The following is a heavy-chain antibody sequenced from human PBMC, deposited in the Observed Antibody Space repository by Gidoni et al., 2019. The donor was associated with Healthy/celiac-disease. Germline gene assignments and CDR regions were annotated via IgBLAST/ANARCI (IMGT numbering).Heavy chain of an antibody. D-gene: IGHD3-10*01. CDR1: GFTFSNAW. V-gene: IGHV3-15*01. CDR2: IKSKTDGGTT. CDR3: TTLDPEITMVRGVPNKVIDY. J-gene: IGHJ4*02. Sequence: EVQLVESGGGLVKPGGSLRLSCAASGFTFSNAWMSWVRQAPGKGLEWVGRIKSKTDGGTTDYAAPVKGRFTISRDDSKNTLYLQMNSLKTEDTAVYYCTTLDPEITMVRGVPNKVIDYWGQGTLVTVSS.